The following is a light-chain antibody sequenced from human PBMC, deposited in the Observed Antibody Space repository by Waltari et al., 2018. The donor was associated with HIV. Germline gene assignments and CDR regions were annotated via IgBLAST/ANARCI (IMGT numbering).Light chain of an antibody. V-gene: IGLV1-47*01. J-gene: IGLJ3*02. CDR3: AAWDNSLSAPV. Sequence: QSVLTQPPSASGTPGQRVPISCSGRSSNIGRNSVYSYRPLPGTAPKLLIYRNNQRPSGVPDRFSGSKSGTSASLAISGLRSEDEADYYCAAWDNSLSAPVFGGGTKLTVL. CDR2: RNN. CDR1: SSNIGRNS.